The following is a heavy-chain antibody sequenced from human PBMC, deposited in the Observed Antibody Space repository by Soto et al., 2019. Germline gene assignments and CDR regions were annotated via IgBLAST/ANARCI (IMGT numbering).Heavy chain of an antibody. V-gene: IGHV4-59*01. CDR1: GGSISSYY. J-gene: IGHJ6*02. CDR3: ARDRDYDILTGYSYGMDV. CDR2: IYYSGST. D-gene: IGHD3-9*01. Sequence: QVQLQESGPGLVKPSETLSLTCTVSGGSISSYYWSWIRQPPGKGLEWIGYIYYSGSTNYNPSLKSRVTISVDXVKXQXCLKLSCVTAADTAVYYCARDRDYDILTGYSYGMDVWGQGTTVTVSS.